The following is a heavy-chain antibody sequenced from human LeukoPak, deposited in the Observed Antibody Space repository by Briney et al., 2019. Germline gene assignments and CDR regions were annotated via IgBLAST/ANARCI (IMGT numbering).Heavy chain of an antibody. J-gene: IGHJ3*02. CDR3: AKPNDAFEI. CDR2: TYSGGTST. CDR1: GFPFSGFS. Sequence: GGSLRLSCATSGFPFSGFSMRWVRQAPGEGLEWISTTYSGGTSTYYADSVKGRFTISRDNSKNTLYLQMNSLRVEDTAAYYCAKPNDAFEIWGPGTIVTVSS. V-gene: IGHV3-23*05.